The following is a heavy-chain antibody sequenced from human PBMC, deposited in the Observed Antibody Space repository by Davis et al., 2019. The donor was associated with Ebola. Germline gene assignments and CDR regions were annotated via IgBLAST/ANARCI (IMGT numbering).Heavy chain of an antibody. CDR1: GFTFSTYT. J-gene: IGHJ6*02. D-gene: IGHD3-16*01. Sequence: GESLKISCAASGFTFSTYTMKWVRQAPGRGLEWVSSISSTTSYIYYADSVKGRFTISRDNANNSLYLEMHSLRADDTAVYYCARDRPLDGLDVWGQGTTVIVSS. CDR3: ARDRPLDGLDV. CDR2: ISSTTSYI. V-gene: IGHV3-21*01.